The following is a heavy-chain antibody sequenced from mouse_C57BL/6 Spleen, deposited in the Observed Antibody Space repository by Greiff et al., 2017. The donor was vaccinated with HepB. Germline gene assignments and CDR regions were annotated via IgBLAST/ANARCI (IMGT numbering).Heavy chain of an antibody. J-gene: IGHJ3*01. Sequence: VQLQQSGPELVKPGASVKIPCKASGYTFTDYNMDWVKQSHGKSLEWIGDINPNNGGTNYNQKFKGKATLTVDKSSSTAYMELRSLTSEDTAVYYCARSLPGTRFAYWGQGTLVTVSA. CDR2: INPNNGGT. CDR3: ARSLPGTRFAY. D-gene: IGHD4-1*01. CDR1: GYTFTDYN. V-gene: IGHV1-18*01.